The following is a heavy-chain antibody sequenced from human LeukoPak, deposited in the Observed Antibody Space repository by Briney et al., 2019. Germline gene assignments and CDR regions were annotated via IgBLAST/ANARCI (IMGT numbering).Heavy chain of an antibody. Sequence: TGGSLRLSCAASGFTFGGYNMNWIRQAPGKGPEWVSYISLSGSKIDYADSVKGRFTISGDNAKNSLYLQMNSLRAEDTAVYYCARDITIFGVIINFDYWGRGTLVTVSS. D-gene: IGHD3-3*01. J-gene: IGHJ4*02. CDR2: ISLSGSKI. V-gene: IGHV3-48*01. CDR1: GFTFGGYN. CDR3: ARDITIFGVIINFDY.